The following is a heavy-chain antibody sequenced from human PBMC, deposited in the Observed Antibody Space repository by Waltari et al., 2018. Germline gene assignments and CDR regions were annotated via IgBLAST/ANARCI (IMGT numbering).Heavy chain of an antibody. V-gene: IGHV3-23*03. J-gene: IGHJ4*02. CDR1: GFTFSSYA. CDR2: IYSGGST. CDR3: AKVTSPVRLGYFDY. D-gene: IGHD1-1*01. Sequence: EVQLLESGGGLVQPGGSLRLSCAASGFTFSSYAMSWVRQAPGKGLEWFSVIYSGGSTYYADSVKGRFTISRDNSKNTLYLQMNTLRAEDTAVYYCAKVTSPVRLGYFDYWGQGTLVTVSS.